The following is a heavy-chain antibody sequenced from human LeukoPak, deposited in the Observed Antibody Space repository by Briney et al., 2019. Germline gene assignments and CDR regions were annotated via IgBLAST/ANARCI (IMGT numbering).Heavy chain of an antibody. CDR1: GYSINSGYY. CDR3: ARDPALNDYIWGTYHEY. J-gene: IGHJ4*02. V-gene: IGHV4-38-2*02. Sequence: SETLSLTCTVTGYSINSGYYWGWIRQPPGKGLEWIGTIYHSGSTYYNPSLKSRVTISLDTSKNQFSLKLSSVTAADTAIYYCARDPALNDYIWGTYHEYWGQGALVTVSS. CDR2: IYHSGST. D-gene: IGHD3-16*01.